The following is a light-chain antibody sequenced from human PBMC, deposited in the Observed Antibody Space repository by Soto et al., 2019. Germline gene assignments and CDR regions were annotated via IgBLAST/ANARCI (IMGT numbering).Light chain of an antibody. CDR3: QSWGTGPWV. CDR2: LNSDGSH. V-gene: IGLV4-69*01. CDR1: SGHSSYA. J-gene: IGLJ3*02. Sequence: QSVLTQSPSASASLGASVKLTCTLSSGHSSYAIAWHQQQPEKGPRYLMKLNSDGSHSKGDGNPDRFSGSSSGAERYLTISRLQSEDEADYYCQSWGTGPWVFGGGTKLTVL.